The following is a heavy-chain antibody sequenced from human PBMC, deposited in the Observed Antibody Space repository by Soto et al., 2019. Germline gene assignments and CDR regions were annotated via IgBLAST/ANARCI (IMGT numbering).Heavy chain of an antibody. CDR3: ARGLLYAITYFDY. J-gene: IGHJ4*02. Sequence: QVQLVQSGAEVKKPGSSVKVSCKASGDTFTTNSLNWVRQAPGQGLEWMGGIIPVVGTTKYAQKYQDRVTITGDKYTNTAYMELSSLRSDDAAVYYCARGLLYAITYFDYWGQGTPVTVSS. V-gene: IGHV1-69*06. D-gene: IGHD2-8*01. CDR2: IIPVVGTT. CDR1: GDTFTTNS.